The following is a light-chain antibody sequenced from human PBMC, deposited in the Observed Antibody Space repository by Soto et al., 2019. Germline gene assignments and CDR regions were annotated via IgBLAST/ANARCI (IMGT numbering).Light chain of an antibody. CDR1: QSVSSY. V-gene: IGKV3-11*01. J-gene: IGKJ3*01. CDR2: DAS. CDR3: QQRSNWPPIFT. Sequence: EIVLTQSPATLSLSPGERATLSCRASQSVSSYLAWYQQKPGQAPRLLIYDASNRATGIPARFSGSGSGTDFTLTISSLAPEDFAVYYCQQRSNWPPIFTFGPGTKVDIK.